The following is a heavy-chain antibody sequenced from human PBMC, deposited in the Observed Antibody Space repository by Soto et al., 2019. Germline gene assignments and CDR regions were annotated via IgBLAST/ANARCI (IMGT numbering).Heavy chain of an antibody. CDR3: ARRGSGSYYDY. Sequence: EVQLLESGGGLVQPGGSLRPSCAASGFTFSNYAMNWVRQAPGKGLEWVSVISGSGDSTYYADSVKGRFTISRDNSKNTLYLQMNSLRAEDTAIYYCARRGSGSYYDYWGQGTLVTVSS. V-gene: IGHV3-23*01. CDR2: ISGSGDST. D-gene: IGHD1-26*01. CDR1: GFTFSNYA. J-gene: IGHJ4*02.